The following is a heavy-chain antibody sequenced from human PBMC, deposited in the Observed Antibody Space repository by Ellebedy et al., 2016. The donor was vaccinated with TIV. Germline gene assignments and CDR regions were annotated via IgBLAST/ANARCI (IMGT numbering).Heavy chain of an antibody. V-gene: IGHV3-30*04. Sequence: GGSLRLXCAVSGFTFSSYAMHWVRQAAGKGLEWVAVILYDGRSKYYADSVKGRFTISRDNSENTLYLQMNGLRVEDTAVYNCAVKLLPGTVYWGQGTLVTVSS. D-gene: IGHD6-13*01. CDR3: AVKLLPGTVY. CDR1: GFTFSSYA. CDR2: ILYDGRSK. J-gene: IGHJ4*02.